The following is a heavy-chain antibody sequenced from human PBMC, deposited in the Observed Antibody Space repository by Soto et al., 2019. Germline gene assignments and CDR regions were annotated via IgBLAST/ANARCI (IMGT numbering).Heavy chain of an antibody. CDR2: ISHDGTSR. CDR1: GFTFNIYA. CDR3: FRSSGVPTPDFAY. D-gene: IGHD3-10*01. J-gene: IGHJ4*02. V-gene: IGHV3-30-3*01. Sequence: QVRLVESGGGVVQPGRSLRLSCAASGFTFNIYAMHWVRQAPGKGLEWVAVISHDGTSRYYADSVKGRVTISRDNSKSMVFVQMNSLGVEDTAVYYGFRSSGVPTPDFAYWGQGTLVTVSS.